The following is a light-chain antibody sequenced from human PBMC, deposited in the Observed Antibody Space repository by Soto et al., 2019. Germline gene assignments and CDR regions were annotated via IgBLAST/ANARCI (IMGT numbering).Light chain of an antibody. V-gene: IGLV2-23*01. CDR1: SSDVGSYKL. CDR3: CSYTISSPLI. CDR2: EDR. J-gene: IGLJ2*01. Sequence: QSVLTQPASVSGSPGQSITISCTGTSSDVGSYKLVSWYQQYPGEAPTLIIYEDRKRPSGISDRFSGSKSGNTASLTISGLQAEDEADYYCCSYTISSPLIFGGGTKLTVL.